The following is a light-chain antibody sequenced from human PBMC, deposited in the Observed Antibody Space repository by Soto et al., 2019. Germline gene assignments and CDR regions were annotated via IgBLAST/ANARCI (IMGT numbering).Light chain of an antibody. J-gene: IGLJ2*01. CDR2: STN. Sequence: QTVVTQEPSLTVSPGGTVTLTCASSTGAVTSGYYPNWFQQKPGQAPRALIYSTNIKHSWTPARFSGSVLGGKAALTLSDVQPEDEADYYCLLYYGGAQLVFGGGTKLTVL. CDR1: TGAVTSGYY. CDR3: LLYYGGAQLV. V-gene: IGLV7-43*01.